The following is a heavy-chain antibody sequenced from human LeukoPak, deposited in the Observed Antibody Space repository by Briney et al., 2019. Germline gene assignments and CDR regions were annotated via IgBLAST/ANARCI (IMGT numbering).Heavy chain of an antibody. Sequence: SQTLSLTCTVSGGSISSGDYYWSWIRQPPGKGLEWIGYIYYSGSTYHNPSLKSRVTISVDTSKNQFSLKLSSVTAADTAVYYCARDDTQYWFDPWGQGTLVTVSS. D-gene: IGHD3-9*01. CDR1: GGSISSGDYY. CDR2: IYYSGST. CDR3: ARDDTQYWFDP. V-gene: IGHV4-30-4*08. J-gene: IGHJ5*02.